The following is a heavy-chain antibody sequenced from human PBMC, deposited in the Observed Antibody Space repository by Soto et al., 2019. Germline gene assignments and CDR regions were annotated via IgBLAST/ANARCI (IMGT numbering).Heavy chain of an antibody. D-gene: IGHD1-26*01. J-gene: IGHJ6*02. CDR1: GFTFTSSA. CDR3: AAGGAPAPYYYYYGMDV. V-gene: IGHV1-58*01. Sequence: ASVKVSCKASGFTFTSSAVQWVRQARGQRLEWIGWIVVGSGNTNYAQKFQERVTITRDMSTSTAYMELSSLRSEDTAVYYCAAGGAPAPYYYYYGMDVWGQGTTVTVSS. CDR2: IVVGSGNT.